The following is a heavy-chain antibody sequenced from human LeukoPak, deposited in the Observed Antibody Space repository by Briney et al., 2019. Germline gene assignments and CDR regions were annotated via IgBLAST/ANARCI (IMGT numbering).Heavy chain of an antibody. CDR3: ARSNPNRNALDL. V-gene: IGHV3-7*01. Sequence: GGTLRLSCAASGFTLNSYLMSWVRPAPGRGLGWVANIKKDGREENYLDSVKGRFTVSRDNAKNSLYLQMNSLRGEDTAVYYCARSNPNRNALDLWGQGTMVTISS. J-gene: IGHJ3*01. CDR2: IKKDGREE. D-gene: IGHD1-14*01. CDR1: GFTLNSYL.